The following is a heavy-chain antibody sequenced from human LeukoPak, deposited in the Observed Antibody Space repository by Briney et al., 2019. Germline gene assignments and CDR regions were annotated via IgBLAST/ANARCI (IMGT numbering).Heavy chain of an antibody. CDR1: EFTVSSYA. J-gene: IGHJ4*02. V-gene: IGHV3-23*01. D-gene: IGHD3-10*01. CDR3: AKDHSRWFGEVSSYDFDY. CDR2: ISGSGGST. Sequence: PAVSLTCNSAAAEFTVSSYAMTRVPPDQGKEREGGSAISGSGGSTYYADSVKGRFTISRDNSKNTLYLKMNSLRAEDTAVYYCAKDHSRWFGEVSSYDFDYWGQGTLVTVSS.